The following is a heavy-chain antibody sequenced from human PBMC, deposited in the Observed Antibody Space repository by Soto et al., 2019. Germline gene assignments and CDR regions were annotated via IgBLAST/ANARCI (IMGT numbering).Heavy chain of an antibody. D-gene: IGHD6-6*01. J-gene: IGHJ4*02. CDR3: AHRARYSSTSSWDY. V-gene: IGHV2-5*02. CDR2: IYWDDDK. CDR1: GFSLNTRGVG. Sequence: QITLKESGPTLVKPTQTLTLTCTFSGFSLNTRGVGVGWIRQPPGKALEGLAVIYWDDDKRYSPSLKTRLTITKDTSKNQVVLTKTNLDPVDTASYYCAHRARYSSTSSWDYWGQGTLVTVSS.